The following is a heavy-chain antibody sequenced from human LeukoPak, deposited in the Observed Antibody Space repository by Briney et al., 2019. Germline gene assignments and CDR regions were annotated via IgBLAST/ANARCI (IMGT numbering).Heavy chain of an antibody. CDR2: INPNSGGT. J-gene: IGHJ4*02. CDR1: GYTFTGYY. Sequence: ASVKVSCKASGYTFTGYYMHWVRQAPGQGLEWMGRINPNSGGTNYAQKFQGRVTMTRDTSISTAYMELSRLRSDDPAVYYCARYSGVDTARRETHSFDYWGQGTLVTVSS. V-gene: IGHV1-2*06. CDR3: ARYSGVDTARRETHSFDY. D-gene: IGHD5-18*01.